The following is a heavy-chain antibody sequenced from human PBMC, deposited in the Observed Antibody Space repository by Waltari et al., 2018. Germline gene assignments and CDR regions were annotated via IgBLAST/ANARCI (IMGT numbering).Heavy chain of an antibody. V-gene: IGHV3-21*01. CDR3: ARAYSSGWLGLDY. J-gene: IGHJ4*02. CDR2: ISSSSSYR. Sequence: EVQLVESGGGLVKPGGSLKLSCAASGLTFSSYSMHWSRQAPGKGLELVSSISSSSSYRYYADSVKGRFTISRDNAKNSLYLQMNSMRAEDTAVYYCARAYSSGWLGLDYWGQGTLVTVSS. CDR1: GLTFSSYS. D-gene: IGHD6-19*01.